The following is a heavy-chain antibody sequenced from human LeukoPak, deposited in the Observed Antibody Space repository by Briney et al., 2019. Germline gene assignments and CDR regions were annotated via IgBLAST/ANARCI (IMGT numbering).Heavy chain of an antibody. V-gene: IGHV3-23*01. D-gene: IGHD3-22*01. CDR3: AKDFPYYDSSGYFDY. J-gene: IGHJ4*02. CDR1: GFTFSSYA. Sequence: PGGSLKLSCAASGFTFSSYAMSWVRQAPGKGLEWVSAISGSGGSTYYADSVKGRFTISRDNSKNTLYLQMNSLRAEDTAVYYCAKDFPYYDSSGYFDYWGQGTLVTVSS. CDR2: ISGSGGST.